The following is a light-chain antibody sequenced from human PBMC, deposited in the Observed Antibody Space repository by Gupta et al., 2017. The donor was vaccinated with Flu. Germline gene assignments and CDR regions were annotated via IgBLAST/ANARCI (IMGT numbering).Light chain of an antibody. CDR2: GDT. V-gene: IGLV1-40*01. CDR3: QSYDSSLRGYV. J-gene: IGLJ1*01. Sequence: QSVLTPPPSVSGAPGQRVTISCTGRMSNIGGGSDVHWYQHVPGSAPELLIYGDTYRPSGVPDRFSGSKSGSSASLAITGLQAEDEADYYCQSYDSSLRGYVFGSGTKVTAL. CDR1: MSNIGGGSD.